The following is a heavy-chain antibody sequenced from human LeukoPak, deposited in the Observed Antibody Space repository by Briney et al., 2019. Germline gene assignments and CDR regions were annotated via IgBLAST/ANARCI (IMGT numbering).Heavy chain of an antibody. CDR2: MYISGST. Sequence: ASETLSLTCTVSGGSISSDYWSWIRQPAGKGLEWIGRMYISGSTDHNPPLKSRVTMSLDTSKNQFSLKLTSVTAADTAVYYCARDRGGAAAGNWFDSWGQGTLVIVSS. CDR1: GGSISSDY. CDR3: ARDRGGAAAGNWFDS. D-gene: IGHD6-13*01. V-gene: IGHV4-4*07. J-gene: IGHJ5*01.